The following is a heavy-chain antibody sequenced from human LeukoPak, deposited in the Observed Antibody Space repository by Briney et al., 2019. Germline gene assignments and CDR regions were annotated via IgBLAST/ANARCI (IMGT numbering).Heavy chain of an antibody. CDR3: AKGRVVAGSKSLTYHWFDP. J-gene: IGHJ5*02. D-gene: IGHD6-19*01. Sequence: ASVKVSCKASGYAFTGYYIHWVRQAPGQGLEWMGWINPNSGGTKYAQKFQGRVTMTRDTSITTAYMGLSRLRSDDTAVYYYAKGRVVAGSKSLTYHWFDPWGQGTLVTVSS. CDR2: INPNSGGT. V-gene: IGHV1-2*02. CDR1: GYAFTGYY.